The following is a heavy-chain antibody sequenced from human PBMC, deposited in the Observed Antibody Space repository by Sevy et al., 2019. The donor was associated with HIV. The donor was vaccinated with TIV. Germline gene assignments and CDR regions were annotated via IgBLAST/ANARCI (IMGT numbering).Heavy chain of an antibody. D-gene: IGHD1-20*01. J-gene: IGHJ4*02. CDR2: INGEGSST. V-gene: IGHV3-74*01. Sequence: GGSLRLSCAASGFTFSSYWMHWVRQAPGKGLVWVSRINGEGSSTRYADSVKGRFTIYRDNAKNTLYLQMNSLRAEDSAVYYCARARGITGTTGLDYWGQGTLVTVSS. CDR3: ARARGITGTTGLDY. CDR1: GFTFSSYW.